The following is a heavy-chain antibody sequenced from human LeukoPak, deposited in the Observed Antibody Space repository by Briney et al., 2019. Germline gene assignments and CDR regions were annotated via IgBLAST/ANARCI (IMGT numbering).Heavy chain of an antibody. V-gene: IGHV3-73*01. CDR1: GFTFSASA. CDR3: TRLLDYNGYYYGAFDY. J-gene: IGHJ4*01. CDR2: IRTKTNNFAT. D-gene: IGHD3-22*01. Sequence: GGSPRLSCAASGFTFSASAMHWVRQASGKGLEWVGRIRTKTNNFATAYAASVKGRFTVSRDDSKNTAYLQMNSLKTEDTAVYYCTRLLDYNGYYYGAFDYSGHGTLVTVSS.